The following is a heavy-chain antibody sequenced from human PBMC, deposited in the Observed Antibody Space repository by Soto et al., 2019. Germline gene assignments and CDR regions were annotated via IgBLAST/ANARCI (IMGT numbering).Heavy chain of an antibody. CDR1: GFTFSSYS. CDR3: AREGDPGYSSGWYYFDY. J-gene: IGHJ4*02. V-gene: IGHV3-21*01. CDR2: ISSSSSYI. Sequence: EVQLVESGGGLVKPGGSLRLSCAASGFTFSSYSMNWVRQAPGQGLEWVSSISSSSSYIYYADSVKGRFTISRDNAKNSLYLQMNSLRAEDTAVYYCAREGDPGYSSGWYYFDYWGQGTLVPVSS. D-gene: IGHD6-19*01.